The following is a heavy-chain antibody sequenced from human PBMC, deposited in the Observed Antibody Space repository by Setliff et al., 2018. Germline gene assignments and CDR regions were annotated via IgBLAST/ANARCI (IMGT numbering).Heavy chain of an antibody. V-gene: IGHV4-39*07. D-gene: IGHD6-19*01. CDR1: GGSISSISYY. CDR3: ARERLTQWLSYYYYMDV. J-gene: IGHJ6*03. Sequence: SETLSLTCTVPGGSISSISYYWGWIRQPPGKGLEWIGTVYDSGTTYYNPSLKSRVTIFVDTSKNQFSLKLSSVTAADTAVYYCARERLTQWLSYYYYMDVWGKGTTVTVSS. CDR2: VYDSGTT.